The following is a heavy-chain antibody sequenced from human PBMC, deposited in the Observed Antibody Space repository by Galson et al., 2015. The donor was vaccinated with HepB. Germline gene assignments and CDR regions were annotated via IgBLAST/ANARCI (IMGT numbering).Heavy chain of an antibody. V-gene: IGHV3-11*06. J-gene: IGHJ6*02. CDR3: ARVGDYSLGDFYYYYGMDV. Sequence: SLRLSCAASGFTFSDYYMSWIRQAPGKGLEWVSYISSSSSYTNYADSVKGRFTISRDNAKNSLYLQMNSLRAEDTAVYYCARVGDYSLGDFYYYYGMDVWGQGTTVTVSS. D-gene: IGHD4-17*01. CDR2: ISSSSSYT. CDR1: GFTFSDYY.